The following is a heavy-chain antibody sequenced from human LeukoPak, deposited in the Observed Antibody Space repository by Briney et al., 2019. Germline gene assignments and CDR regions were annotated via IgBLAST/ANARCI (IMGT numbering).Heavy chain of an antibody. CDR3: ARDHPEDFWSGYYFNY. D-gene: IGHD3-3*01. Sequence: GGSLRLSCAASGFTFSSYSMNWVRQAPGKGLEWVSYISSSSSTIYYADSVKGRFTISRDNAKNSLYLQMNSLRAEDTAVYYCARDHPEDFWSGYYFNYWGQGTLVTVSS. J-gene: IGHJ4*02. V-gene: IGHV3-48*04. CDR1: GFTFSSYS. CDR2: ISSSSSTI.